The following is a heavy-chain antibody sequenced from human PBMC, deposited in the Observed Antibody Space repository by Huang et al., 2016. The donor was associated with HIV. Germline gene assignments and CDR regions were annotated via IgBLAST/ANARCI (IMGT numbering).Heavy chain of an antibody. V-gene: IGHV1-8*01. CDR3: ATLPPVNYGRSGGRVRDY. D-gene: IGHD2-15*01. J-gene: IGHJ4*02. CDR2: MNPNSGNT. CDR1: GYNFSNND. Sequence: QVQLVPSGAEVKKPGASVKVSCKASGYNFSNNDINWVRQAPGQGLEWMGGMNPNSGNTGSARKFQGRVTMTRSTSIRTAYMELSRLRFEDTAVYYCATLPPVNYGRSGGRVRDYWGQGSLVTVSS.